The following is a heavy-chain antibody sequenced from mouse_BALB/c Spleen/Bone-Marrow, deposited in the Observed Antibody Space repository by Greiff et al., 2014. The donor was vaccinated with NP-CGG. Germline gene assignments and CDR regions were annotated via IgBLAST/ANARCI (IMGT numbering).Heavy chain of an antibody. CDR3: TRSAGTGFAY. V-gene: IGHV1S81*02. Sequence: QVQLKESGAGLVKPGASVKLSCKASGYTFTSYYMFWVKQRPGQGLEWIGEINPSNGGTVFNEKFKSKVTLTVDKSSSTAYMQLSGLTSEDSAVYYCTRSAGTGFAYWGQGTLVTVSA. CDR1: GYTFTSYY. D-gene: IGHD3-3*01. J-gene: IGHJ3*01. CDR2: INPSNGGT.